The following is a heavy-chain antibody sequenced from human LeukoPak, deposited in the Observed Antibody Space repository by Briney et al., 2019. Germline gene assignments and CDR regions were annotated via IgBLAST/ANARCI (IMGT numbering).Heavy chain of an antibody. Sequence: ASVKVSCKASGGTFSSYAISWVRQAPGQGLEWMGGIIPIFGTANYAQRFQGRVTITTDESTSTAYMELSSLRSEDTAVYYCARSFGVVTYYYYYYMDVWGKGTTATVSS. CDR2: IIPIFGTA. CDR3: ARSFGVVTYYYYYYMDV. D-gene: IGHD3-3*01. V-gene: IGHV1-69*05. J-gene: IGHJ6*03. CDR1: GGTFSSYA.